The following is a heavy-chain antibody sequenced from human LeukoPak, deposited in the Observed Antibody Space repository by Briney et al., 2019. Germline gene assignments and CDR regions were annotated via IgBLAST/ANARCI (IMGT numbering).Heavy chain of an antibody. CDR2: IYHSGST. CDR1: GYSISSGYY. Sequence: PSETLSLTCTVSGYSISSGYYWGWIRQPPGKGLEWIGSIYHSGSTYYNPSLKSRVTISVDTSKNQFSLKLSSVTAADTAVYYCASMWFGGNWFDPWGQGTLVTVSS. D-gene: IGHD3-10*01. J-gene: IGHJ5*02. V-gene: IGHV4-38-2*02. CDR3: ASMWFGGNWFDP.